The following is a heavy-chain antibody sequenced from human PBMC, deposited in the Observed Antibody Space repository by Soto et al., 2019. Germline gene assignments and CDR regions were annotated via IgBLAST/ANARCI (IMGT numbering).Heavy chain of an antibody. CDR1: GGSISSYY. J-gene: IGHJ6*02. Sequence: PSETLSLTCTVSGGSISSYYWSWIRQPPGKGLEWIGYIYYSGSTNYNPPLKSRVTISVDTSKNQFSLKLSSVTAADTAVYYCARDLRDYYYSGMHVWGQGTTVTVSS. CDR2: IYYSGST. CDR3: ARDLRDYYYSGMHV. V-gene: IGHV4-59*01.